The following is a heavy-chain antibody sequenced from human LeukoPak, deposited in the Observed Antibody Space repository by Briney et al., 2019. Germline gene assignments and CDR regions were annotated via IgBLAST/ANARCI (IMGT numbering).Heavy chain of an antibody. J-gene: IGHJ4*02. V-gene: IGHV4-59*01. CDR3: ARVSSGCLDY. Sequence: SETLSLTCTVSGGSISSYYWSSIRQPPGKGLEWIGYIYYSGSTNYNPSLKSRVTISVDTSKNQFSLKLSSVTAADAAVYYCARVSSGCLDYWGQGTLVTVSS. CDR2: IYYSGST. D-gene: IGHD6-19*01. CDR1: GGSISSYY.